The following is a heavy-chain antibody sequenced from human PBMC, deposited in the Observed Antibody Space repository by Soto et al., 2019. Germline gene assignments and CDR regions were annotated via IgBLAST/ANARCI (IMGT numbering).Heavy chain of an antibody. CDR3: ARSDWSDVACYRAFDI. Sequence: QVQLVQSGAEVKKPGSSVKVSCKASGGTFSSYTMSWVRQAPGQGLEWMGRIIPMLGVPNYAQKFQGRVTISADRSTTTAYMELKSLRSEDTAVYFCARSDWSDVACYRAFDIWGQGTMVTVSS. D-gene: IGHD2-8*02. J-gene: IGHJ3*02. CDR1: GGTFSSYT. CDR2: IIPMLGVP. V-gene: IGHV1-69*02.